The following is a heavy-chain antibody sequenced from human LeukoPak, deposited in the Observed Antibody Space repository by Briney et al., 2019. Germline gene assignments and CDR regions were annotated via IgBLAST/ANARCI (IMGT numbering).Heavy chain of an antibody. J-gene: IGHJ3*02. D-gene: IGHD4-23*01. CDR3: ARGPNYGGNSVAFDI. CDR2: IYYSGST. CDR1: GGSISSYY. V-gene: IGHV4-59*01. Sequence: SETLSLTCTVSGGSISSYYWSWIRQPPGKGLEWIGYIYYSGSTNYNPSLKSRVTISVDTPKNQFSLKLSSVTAADTAVYYCARGPNYGGNSVAFDIWGQGTMVTVSS.